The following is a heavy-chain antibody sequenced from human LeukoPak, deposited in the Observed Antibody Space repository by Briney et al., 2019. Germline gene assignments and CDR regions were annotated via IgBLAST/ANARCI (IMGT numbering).Heavy chain of an antibody. Sequence: ASVTVSCKASGYTFTSYGISWVRQAPGQGLEWMGWISAYNGNTNYAQKLQGRVTMTTDTSTSTAYMELRSLRSDDTAVYYCARDQGVGRLGYYFDYWGQGTLVTVSS. CDR2: ISAYNGNT. CDR1: GYTFTSYG. CDR3: ARDQGVGRLGYYFDY. V-gene: IGHV1-18*01. J-gene: IGHJ4*02. D-gene: IGHD2-15*01.